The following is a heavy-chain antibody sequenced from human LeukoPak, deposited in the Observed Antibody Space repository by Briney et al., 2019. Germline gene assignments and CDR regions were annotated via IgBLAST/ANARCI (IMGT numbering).Heavy chain of an antibody. Sequence: PGGPLRLSCAASGFTFSSYWMYWVRQAPGKGLVWVSRINSDGSDTSYADSVQGRFTISRDNAKNTLYLQMNSLRAEDTAVYYCASCVAVPGLPDYWGQGTLVTVSS. CDR3: ASCVAVPGLPDY. V-gene: IGHV3-74*01. CDR2: INSDGSDT. CDR1: GFTFSSYW. D-gene: IGHD6-19*01. J-gene: IGHJ4*02.